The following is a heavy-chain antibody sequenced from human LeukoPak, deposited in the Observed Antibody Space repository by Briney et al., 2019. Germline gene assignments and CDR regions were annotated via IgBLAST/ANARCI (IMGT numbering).Heavy chain of an antibody. CDR2: IYQSGST. CDR1: GASIISTNW. J-gene: IGHJ5*02. D-gene: IGHD3-10*01. V-gene: IGHV4-4*02. Sequence: PSETLSLTCGVSGASIISTNWWSWVRPPPGKGLEWIGEIYQSGSTNYNPSLKSRVTISVDKSKNQFSLNLRSVTAADTAVYYCARDLTMVRGARYRPYNWFDPWGQGTLVTVSP. CDR3: ARDLTMVRGARYRPYNWFDP.